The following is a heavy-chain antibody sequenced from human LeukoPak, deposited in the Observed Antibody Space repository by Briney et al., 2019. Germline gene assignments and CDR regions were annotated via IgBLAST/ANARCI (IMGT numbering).Heavy chain of an antibody. CDR3: ERQEAYGPSGYDVINR. Sequence: SETLSLTCAVSGYSIRRCYHWVWIRQPPGTGLEWIGRVENTGRTYYNASFNSRVTISIDTSNDQFSLRLDSVTAADTAMYYCERQEAYGPSGYDVINRWGQGTLVTVSS. CDR2: VENTGRT. D-gene: IGHD5-12*01. J-gene: IGHJ5*02. CDR1: GYSIRRCYH. V-gene: IGHV4-38-2*01.